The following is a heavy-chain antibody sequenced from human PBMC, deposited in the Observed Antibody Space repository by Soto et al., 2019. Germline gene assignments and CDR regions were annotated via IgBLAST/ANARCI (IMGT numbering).Heavy chain of an antibody. V-gene: IGHV3-21*06. CDR2: ISSSSTFK. CDR3: ARDSDPVEQWLVDFDY. J-gene: IGHJ4*02. D-gene: IGHD6-19*01. Sequence: EVHLVESGGGLVKPGGSLRLSCAASGFTFRSYTMNWVRQAPGKGLEWVSSISSSSTFKHYADSVKGRFTISRDNPKNSLYLQMNSLRGEDTAVYYCARDSDPVEQWLVDFDYWGQGTLVTISS. CDR1: GFTFRSYT.